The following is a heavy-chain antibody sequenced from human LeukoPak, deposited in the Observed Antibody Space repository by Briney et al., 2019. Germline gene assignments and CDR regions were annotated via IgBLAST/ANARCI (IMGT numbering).Heavy chain of an antibody. CDR1: GFTFSTYG. CDR3: AKDLGYTYGSGFDY. D-gene: IGHD5-18*01. V-gene: IGHV3-30*02. Sequence: GGSLRLSCAASGFTFSTYGMHWVRQAPGKGLEWVAFIRYDGSNKYYADSVKGRFTISRDNSKNTLYLQMNSLRGEDTAVYYCAKDLGYTYGSGFDYWGQGTLVTVSS. J-gene: IGHJ4*02. CDR2: IRYDGSNK.